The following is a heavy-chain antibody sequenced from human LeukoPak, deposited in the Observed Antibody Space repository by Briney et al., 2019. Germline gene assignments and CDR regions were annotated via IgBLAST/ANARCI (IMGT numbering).Heavy chain of an antibody. J-gene: IGHJ4*02. CDR2: ISSTSGYI. CDR1: GFTFSTYS. CDR3: TRRHCTATNCYSFDH. Sequence: GGSLRLSCAASGFTFSTYSMNWLRRAPGKGLEWVSSISSTSGYISYTDSVKGRFTISRDNAKNSLYLQMNSLRAENTAVYYCTRRHCTATNCYSFDHWGQGTLVTVSS. V-gene: IGHV3-21*01. D-gene: IGHD2-8*02.